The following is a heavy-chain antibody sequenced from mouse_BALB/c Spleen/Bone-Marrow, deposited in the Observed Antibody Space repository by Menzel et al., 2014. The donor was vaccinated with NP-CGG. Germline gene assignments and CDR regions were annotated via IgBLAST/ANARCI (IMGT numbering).Heavy chain of an antibody. CDR3: ARPRDYYGYFDV. J-gene: IGHJ1*01. D-gene: IGHD2-4*01. CDR2: ITADSSTK. Sequence: EVQLQESGGGLVQPGGSLKLSCAASGFDFSRYWMSWVRQAPGKGLEWIGEITADSSTKKYTPSLKDKFIISRDNAKNTLYLQMSKVRYEDTALYYCARPRDYYGYFDVWGAGTTVTVSS. CDR1: GFDFSRYW. V-gene: IGHV4-1*02.